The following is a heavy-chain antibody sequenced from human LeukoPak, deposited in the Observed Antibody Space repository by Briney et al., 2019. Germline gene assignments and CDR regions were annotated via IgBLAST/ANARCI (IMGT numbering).Heavy chain of an antibody. CDR1: GFTFSSYG. D-gene: IGHD2-2*01. Sequence: GGSLRLSCAASGFTFSSYGMHWVRQAPGKGLEWVAFIRYDGSNKYYADSVKGRFTISRDNSKNTLYLQMNSLRAEDTAVYYCARDPRYCSSTSCSDAFDIWGQGTMVTVSS. CDR2: IRYDGSNK. V-gene: IGHV3-30*02. J-gene: IGHJ3*02. CDR3: ARDPRYCSSTSCSDAFDI.